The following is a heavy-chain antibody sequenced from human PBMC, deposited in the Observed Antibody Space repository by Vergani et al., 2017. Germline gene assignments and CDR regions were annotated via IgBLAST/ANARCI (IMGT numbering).Heavy chain of an antibody. D-gene: IGHD1-1*01. Sequence: VQLVESGGGVVQPGGSLRLSCEVSGFTVSNTSMSWVRQAPGKGLEWVSLISSGGNIYFADSVKGRFAISRDNSKNTLSLQMNRLTPEDTAVYYCARDPGILYGNFEYWGQGTLVTVSS. CDR3: ARDPGILYGNFEY. CDR2: ISSGGNI. CDR1: GFTVSNTS. V-gene: IGHV3-66*02. J-gene: IGHJ4*02.